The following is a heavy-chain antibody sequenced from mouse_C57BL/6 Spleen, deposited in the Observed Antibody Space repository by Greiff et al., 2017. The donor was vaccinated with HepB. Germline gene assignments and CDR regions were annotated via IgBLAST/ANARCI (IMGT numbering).Heavy chain of an antibody. CDR1: GYTFTSYW. Sequence: VQLQQPGAELVRPGSSVKLSCKASGYTFTSYWMHWVKQRPIQGLEWIGNIDPSDSETHYNQKFKDKATLTVDKSSSTASMQLSSLTSEDSAVYYCARAAPFDYWGQGTTLTVSS. CDR3: ARAAPFDY. J-gene: IGHJ2*01. V-gene: IGHV1-52*01. CDR2: IDPSDSET.